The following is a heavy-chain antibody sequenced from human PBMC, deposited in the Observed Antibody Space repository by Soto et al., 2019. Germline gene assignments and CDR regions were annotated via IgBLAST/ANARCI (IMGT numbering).Heavy chain of an antibody. CDR1: GPTFIAYY. J-gene: IGHJ6*02. V-gene: IGHV1-2*02. CDR3: ARDSNPFGVVIRRPGAQTYGMDV. Sequence: QLVQSGAEVKKPGASVKVSCKTSGPTFIAYYIHWVRQAPGQGLEWMGWIDPKSGGTTYEQKFLGRVTMTRDASINTAYMELNRLTSDDTAVYYCARDSNPFGVVIRRPGAQTYGMDVWGQGTTVTVSS. CDR2: IDPKSGGT. D-gene: IGHD3-3*01.